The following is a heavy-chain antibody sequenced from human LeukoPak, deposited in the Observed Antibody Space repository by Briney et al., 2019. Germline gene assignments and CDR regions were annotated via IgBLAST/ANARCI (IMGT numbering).Heavy chain of an antibody. J-gene: IGHJ3*02. V-gene: IGHV4-39*07. Sequence: SETLSLTCTVSGGSISGSDYYWGWVRQPPGKGLEWIGSFYHSGSTYYNSSLKSRVTISVDTSKNQFSLKLSSVTAADTAVYYCAKTMGREVDAFDIWGQGTMVTVSS. CDR3: AKTMGREVDAFDI. D-gene: IGHD1-1*01. CDR1: GGSISGSDYY. CDR2: FYHSGST.